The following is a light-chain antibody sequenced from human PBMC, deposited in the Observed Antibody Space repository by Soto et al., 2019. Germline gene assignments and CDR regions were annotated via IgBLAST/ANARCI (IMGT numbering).Light chain of an antibody. CDR2: GAS. CDR1: QSIGNN. V-gene: IGKV3-15*01. Sequence: EIVMTQSPATLSVSPGERATLSCRASQSIGNNLAWYQQRPGQVPRLLIYGASGRATGIPARFSGSGSGTEFTLAISSLQSEDFAIYYRQHHSNWPPSFGQGTKVEIK. CDR3: QHHSNWPPS. J-gene: IGKJ1*01.